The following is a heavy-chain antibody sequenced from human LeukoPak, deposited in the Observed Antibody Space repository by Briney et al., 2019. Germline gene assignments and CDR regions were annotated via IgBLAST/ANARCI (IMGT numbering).Heavy chain of an antibody. CDR2: TYYRSKWYN. Sequence: SQTLSLTCAISGDSVSSNSAAWNWIRQSPSRGLEWLGRTYYRSKWYNDYAVSVKSRITINPDTSKNRFSLQLNSVTPEDTAVYYCARWDDSSGYYYEGAFDIWGQGTMVTVSS. V-gene: IGHV6-1*01. CDR1: GDSVSSNSAA. D-gene: IGHD3-22*01. CDR3: ARWDDSSGYYYEGAFDI. J-gene: IGHJ3*02.